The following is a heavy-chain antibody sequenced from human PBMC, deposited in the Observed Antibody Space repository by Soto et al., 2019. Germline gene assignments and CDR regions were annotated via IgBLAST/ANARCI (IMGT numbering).Heavy chain of an antibody. CDR1: GFTFSNAW. V-gene: IGHV3-15*01. CDR2: IKSKTDGGTT. Sequence: GGSLRLSCAASGFTFSNAWMSWVRQAPGKGLEWVGRIKSKTDGGTTDYAAPVKGRFTISRDDSKNTLYLQMNSLKTEDTAVYYCTTDKSWITIFGVVTPVDVWGKGTTVTVSS. J-gene: IGHJ6*04. D-gene: IGHD3-3*01. CDR3: TTDKSWITIFGVVTPVDV.